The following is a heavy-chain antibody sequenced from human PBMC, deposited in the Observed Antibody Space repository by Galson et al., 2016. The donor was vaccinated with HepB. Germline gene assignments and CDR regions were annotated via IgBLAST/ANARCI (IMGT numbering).Heavy chain of an antibody. J-gene: IGHJ4*02. Sequence: SLRLSCAASGFMFSTYWMHWVRRTPGKGLVWVARIDSDGSRTSDADSVKGRVTISRDNDKNRLYLQMNSLRAEDTAVYYCTRVPPYYCIGGNCYLHYFAPWGQGTLVTVSS. CDR3: TRVPPYYCIGGNCYLHYFAP. V-gene: IGHV3-74*01. D-gene: IGHD2-15*01. CDR1: GFMFSTYW. CDR2: IDSDGSRT.